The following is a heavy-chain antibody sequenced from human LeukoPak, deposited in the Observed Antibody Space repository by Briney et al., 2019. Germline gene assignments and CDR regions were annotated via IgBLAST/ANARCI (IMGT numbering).Heavy chain of an antibody. Sequence: SETLSLTCAVYGGSFSGYYWSWIRQPPGKGLEWIGEINHSGSTDYNPSLKSRVTISVDTSKNQFSLKLSSVTAADTAVYYCARGPFDYWGQGTLVTVSS. CDR2: INHSGST. CDR3: ARGPFDY. CDR1: GGSFSGYY. V-gene: IGHV4-34*01. J-gene: IGHJ4*02.